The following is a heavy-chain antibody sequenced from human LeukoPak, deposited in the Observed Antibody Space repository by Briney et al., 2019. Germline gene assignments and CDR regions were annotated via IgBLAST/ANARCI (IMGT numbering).Heavy chain of an antibody. CDR3: ARGDRGTAAGNNWFNP. D-gene: IGHD6-13*01. Sequence: GRSLRLSCAASGFTFDDYAMHWVRQAPGKGLEWVSSISGGSTYIYYADSVKGRFTISRDNTKNSLYLQMNSLRVEDTAVYYCARGDRGTAAGNNWFNPWGQGTLVTVSS. J-gene: IGHJ5*02. CDR2: ISGGSTYI. V-gene: IGHV3-21*01. CDR1: GFTFDDYA.